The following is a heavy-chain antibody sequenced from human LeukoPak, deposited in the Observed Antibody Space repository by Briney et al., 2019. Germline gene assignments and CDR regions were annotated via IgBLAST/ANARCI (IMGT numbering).Heavy chain of an antibody. V-gene: IGHV1-18*01. Sequence: ASVKVSCKASGYTFTSYGISWVRQAPGQGLEWMGWISAYNGNTNYAQKLQGRVTMTTDTSTSTAYMELRSLRSDDTAVYYCAREVGDDLEVPAAIKGGTAFDIWGQGTMVTVSS. D-gene: IGHD2-2*01. CDR2: ISAYNGNT. CDR1: GYTFTSYG. CDR3: AREVGDDLEVPAAIKGGTAFDI. J-gene: IGHJ3*02.